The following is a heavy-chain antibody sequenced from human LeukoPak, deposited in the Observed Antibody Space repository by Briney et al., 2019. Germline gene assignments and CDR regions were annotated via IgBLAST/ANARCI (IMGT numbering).Heavy chain of an antibody. CDR1: AFTFSDYS. CDR2: IDTSSSTM. J-gene: IGHJ4*02. CDR3: ARDLEGYSYGTRIS. Sequence: GGSLRLSCAASAFTFSDYSMNWVRQAPGKGLEWISYIDTSSSTMYSADSVMGRFTISRDNAKESLYLQMNGLRDEDTAVYYCARDLEGYSYGTRISWGQGTLVTVSS. D-gene: IGHD5-18*01. V-gene: IGHV3-48*02.